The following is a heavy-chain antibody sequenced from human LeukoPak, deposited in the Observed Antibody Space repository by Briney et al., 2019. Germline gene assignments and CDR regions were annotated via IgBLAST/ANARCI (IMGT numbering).Heavy chain of an antibody. CDR3: ASDPRDGGQNV. Sequence: GGSLRLSCAASGFDLNNYAMHWVRQAPGKGLEWVTLISYSGDNTYYADSVKGRFTFSRDKSKNTLYLQMNSLRPEDSAVYFCASDPRDGGQNVWGKGTTVTVSS. CDR1: GFDLNNYA. V-gene: IGHV3-30*04. J-gene: IGHJ6*04. CDR2: ISYSGDNT. D-gene: IGHD5-24*01.